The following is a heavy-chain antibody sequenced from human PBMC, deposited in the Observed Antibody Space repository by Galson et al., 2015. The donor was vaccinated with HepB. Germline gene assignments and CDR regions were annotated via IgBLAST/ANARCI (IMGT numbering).Heavy chain of an antibody. J-gene: IGHJ5*02. Sequence: SETLSLTCTVTGGSISTSYWSWIRQPPGKGLEWIGYIYYSGSTNYNPSLKGRVTISVDASKNQFSLKLRSVTTADTAMYYCARDRGGDYILTGIAGWFDPWGQGTLVTVSS. CDR2: IYYSGST. V-gene: IGHV4-59*01. CDR3: ARDRGGDYILTGIAGWFDP. CDR1: GGSISTSY. D-gene: IGHD3-9*01.